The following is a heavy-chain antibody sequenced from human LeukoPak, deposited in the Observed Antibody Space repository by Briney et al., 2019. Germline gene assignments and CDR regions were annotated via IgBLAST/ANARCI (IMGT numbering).Heavy chain of an antibody. V-gene: IGHV1-8*03. CDR3: ARGRRHGLAWVGGLWGP. Sequence: ASVNVSCKASGYTFTSYYINWVRQATGQGLEWMVWMNPNCGNTGYAQKFQDRVTITRNISMSTDYMDMSSLRSEDTAVYYCARGRRHGLAWVGGLWGPWGQGTLVTVSS. CDR1: GYTFTSYY. J-gene: IGHJ5*02. D-gene: IGHD3-10*01. CDR2: MNPNCGNT.